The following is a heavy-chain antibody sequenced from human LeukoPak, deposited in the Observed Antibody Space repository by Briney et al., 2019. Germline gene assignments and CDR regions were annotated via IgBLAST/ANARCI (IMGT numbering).Heavy chain of an antibody. J-gene: IGHJ4*02. CDR1: GYTFTSYG. CDR2: ISAYNGNT. CDR3: ARDGSREMATISEGLAY. V-gene: IGHV1-18*01. D-gene: IGHD5-24*01. Sequence: GASVKVSCKASGYTFTSYGISWVRQAPGQGLEWMGWISAYNGNTNYAQKLQGRVTMTTDTSTSTAYMELRSLRSDDTAVYYCARDGSREMATISEGLAYWGQGTLVTVSS.